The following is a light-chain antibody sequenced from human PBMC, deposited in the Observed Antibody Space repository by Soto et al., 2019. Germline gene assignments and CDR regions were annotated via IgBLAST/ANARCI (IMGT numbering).Light chain of an antibody. CDR2: TAS. CDR1: QSISNF. J-gene: IGKJ5*01. V-gene: IGKV1-39*01. CDR3: QQIYSTSIT. Sequence: DIQMTQSPSSLSASVGDRVTITCRASQSISNFLNWYQQTPGKAPKLLISTASTLQTGVPSRFDGSGSGTDFTLTINNLQPEDFATYYCQQIYSTSITFGQVTRLEIK.